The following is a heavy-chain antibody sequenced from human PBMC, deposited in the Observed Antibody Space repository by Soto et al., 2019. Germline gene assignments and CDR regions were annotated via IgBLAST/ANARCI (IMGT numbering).Heavy chain of an antibody. D-gene: IGHD5-12*01. J-gene: IGHJ4*02. V-gene: IGHV3-15*01. Sequence: PGGSLRLSCAASGFTFSNAWMSWVRQAPGKGLAWVGRIKSKTDGGTTDYSAPVKGRFTISRDDSKNTLYLQMTSLKTEDTAVYYCQSDGSNYGWYYFDYWGQGTLVTVSS. CDR1: GFTFSNAW. CDR2: IKSKTDGGTT. CDR3: QSDGSNYGWYYFDY.